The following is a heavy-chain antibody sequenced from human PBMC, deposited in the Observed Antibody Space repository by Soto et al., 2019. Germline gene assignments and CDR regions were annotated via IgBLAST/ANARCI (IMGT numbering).Heavy chain of an antibody. V-gene: IGHV2-5*02. J-gene: IGHJ4*01. CDR3: GHSGGYRIIDY. CDR2: IYWDEDK. D-gene: IGHD2-15*01. CDR1: GFSLTSSGVG. Sequence: QITLKESGPTLVKPTQTLTLTCTFSGFSLTSSGVGVGWIRQPPGKALEWLGIIYWDEDKRYSPSLKSRLTITKDTSKNQVVLKMTYMDPVDTATYYCGHSGGYRIIDYWGQGILVTVFS.